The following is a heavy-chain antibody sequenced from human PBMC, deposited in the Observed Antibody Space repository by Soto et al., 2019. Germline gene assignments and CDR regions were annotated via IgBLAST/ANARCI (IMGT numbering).Heavy chain of an antibody. V-gene: IGHV3-48*02. J-gene: IGHJ6*02. Sequence: EVQLVESGGGLVQPGGSLRLSCAASGFTFSSYSMNWVRQAPGKGLEWVSYISSSSSTIYYADSVKGRFNISRDNAKNSLDLQMNSLRDEDTAVYYCAVESAGGGKGMDVWGQGTTVTVSS. CDR1: GFTFSSYS. CDR3: AVESAGGGKGMDV. CDR2: ISSSSSTI. D-gene: IGHD2-15*01.